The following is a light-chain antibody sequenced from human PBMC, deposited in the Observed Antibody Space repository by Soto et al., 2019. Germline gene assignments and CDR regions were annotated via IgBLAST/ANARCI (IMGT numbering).Light chain of an antibody. CDR2: DAS. V-gene: IGKV3-11*01. J-gene: IGKJ1*01. Sequence: EIVLTQSPATLSLSPGERATLSCRASQSVSSFLARYQQKPGQAPRLLIYDASNRATGIPARFSGSGSGTAFTLTISSLEAEDYEVYYCQQRSTWWTFGQGTKVEIK. CDR1: QSVSSF. CDR3: QQRSTWWT.